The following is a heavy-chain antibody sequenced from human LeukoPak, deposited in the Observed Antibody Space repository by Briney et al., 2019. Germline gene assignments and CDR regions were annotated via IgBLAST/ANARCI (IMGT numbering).Heavy chain of an antibody. CDR1: GFTFSSYA. V-gene: IGHV3-23*01. D-gene: IGHD4-17*01. Sequence: GGSLRLSCAASGFTFSSYAMSWVRQAPGKGLEWVSAISGSGGSTYYADSVKGRFTISRDNSKNTLSLQMNSLSAEDTAVYYCAKDPIDYGDYPTSYFDYWGQGTLVTVSS. CDR3: AKDPIDYGDYPTSYFDY. J-gene: IGHJ4*02. CDR2: ISGSGGST.